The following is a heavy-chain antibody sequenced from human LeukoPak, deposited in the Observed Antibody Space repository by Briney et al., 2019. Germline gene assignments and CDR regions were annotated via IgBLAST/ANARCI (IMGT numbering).Heavy chain of an antibody. Sequence: GGSLRLSCAASGFTFSTFVMSWVRQAPGKGLEWVSTIYDGGVYTYYADSVKGRFTISRGDSEDTLYLQMSSLRVEGTAKYYCVKGHWADDWGQGTLVTVSS. CDR3: VKGHWADD. CDR1: GFTFSTFV. J-gene: IGHJ4*02. CDR2: IYDGGVYT. V-gene: IGHV3-23*01. D-gene: IGHD7-27*01.